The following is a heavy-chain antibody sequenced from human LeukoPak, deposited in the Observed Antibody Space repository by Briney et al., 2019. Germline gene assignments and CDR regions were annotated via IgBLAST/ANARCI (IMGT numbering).Heavy chain of an antibody. D-gene: IGHD1-14*01. CDR2: IWYDGSNK. Sequence: PGGSLRLSCAASGFAFGNTGMSWVRQAPGKGLEWVAVIWYDGSNKYYAGSVKGRFTISRDNSKNTLYLQMNSLRAEYTAVYYCAKPKDNPLYYFDYWGQGTLVTVSS. V-gene: IGHV3-33*06. J-gene: IGHJ4*02. CDR1: GFAFGNTG. CDR3: AKPKDNPLYYFDY.